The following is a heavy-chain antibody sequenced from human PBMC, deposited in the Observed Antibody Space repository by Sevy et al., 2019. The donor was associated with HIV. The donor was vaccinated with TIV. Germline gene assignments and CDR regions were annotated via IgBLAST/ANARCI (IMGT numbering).Heavy chain of an antibody. Sequence: GGSLRLSCAASGFTFSSYSMNWVRQAPGKGLEWVSSISSSSSYIYYADSVKGRFTISRDNAKNSLYLQMNSLRAEDTAVYYCARAYCSGGSCYRMFTKLDYWGQGTLVTVSS. V-gene: IGHV3-21*01. D-gene: IGHD2-15*01. CDR3: ARAYCSGGSCYRMFTKLDY. CDR2: ISSSSSYI. CDR1: GFTFSSYS. J-gene: IGHJ4*02.